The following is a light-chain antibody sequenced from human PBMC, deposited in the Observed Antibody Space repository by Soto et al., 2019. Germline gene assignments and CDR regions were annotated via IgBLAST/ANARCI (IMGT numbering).Light chain of an antibody. CDR2: DVS. Sequence: QSALTQPASVSGSPGQSITISCTGTSSDVGHYNFVSWYQQHPGTAPKLMIYDVSSRPSGVSNRFSASKSGNTASLTISGLQPEDEADYYCASYTTTSTLVVFGGGTQLTVL. CDR1: SSDVGHYNF. J-gene: IGLJ2*01. CDR3: ASYTTTSTLVV. V-gene: IGLV2-14*03.